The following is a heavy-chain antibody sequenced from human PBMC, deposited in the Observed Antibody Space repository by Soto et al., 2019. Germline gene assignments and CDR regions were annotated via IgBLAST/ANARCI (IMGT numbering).Heavy chain of an antibody. J-gene: IGHJ4*02. CDR1: GYTFTSYG. CDR3: ARGREVAGKLDYFDY. CDR2: ISAYNGNT. D-gene: IGHD6-19*01. Sequence: ASVKVSCKASGYTFTSYGISWVRQAPGQGLEWMGWISAYNGNTNYAQKLQGRVTMTTDTSTSTAYMELRSLRSDDTAVYYCARGREVAGKLDYFDYWGQGTLVTVSS. V-gene: IGHV1-18*01.